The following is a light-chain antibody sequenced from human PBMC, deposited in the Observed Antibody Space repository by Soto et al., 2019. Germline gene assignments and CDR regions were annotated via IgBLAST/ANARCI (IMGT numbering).Light chain of an antibody. CDR1: SSDVGGYNY. V-gene: IGLV2-14*01. Sequence: QSVLTQPASVSGSPGQSITISCTGTSSDVGGYNYVSWYQQHPGKAPKLMIYDVSNRPSGVSNRFSGSKSGNTASLTISGLQAEDEADYYCSSYTSSNGVFGGGTQLTVL. CDR2: DVS. J-gene: IGLJ3*02. CDR3: SSYTSSNGV.